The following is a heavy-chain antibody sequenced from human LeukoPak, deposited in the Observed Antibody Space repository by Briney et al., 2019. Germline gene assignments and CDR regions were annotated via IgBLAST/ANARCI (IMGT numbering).Heavy chain of an antibody. CDR2: IIPIFGTA. V-gene: IGHV1-69*05. J-gene: IGHJ3*02. CDR3: ARGGGQELLDAFDI. D-gene: IGHD6-13*01. Sequence: ASVKVSCKASGGTFSSYAISWVRQAPGQGLEWMGGIIPIFGTANYAQKFQGRVTITTDESTSTAYMELRSLRSDDTAVYYCARGGGQELLDAFDIWGQGTMVTVSS. CDR1: GGTFSSYA.